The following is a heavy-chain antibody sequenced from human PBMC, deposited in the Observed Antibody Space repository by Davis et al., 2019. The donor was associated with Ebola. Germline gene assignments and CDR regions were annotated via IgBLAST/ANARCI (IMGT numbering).Heavy chain of an antibody. CDR1: GGSFSGYY. J-gene: IGHJ6*03. Sequence: PSETLSLTCAVYGGSFSGYYWSWIRQPPGKGLEWIGEINHSGSTNYNLSLKSRVTISVDTSKNQFSLKLSSVTAADTAVYYCARDAGASAKGYTVVMDVWGKGTTVTVSS. CDR2: INHSGST. V-gene: IGHV4-34*01. CDR3: ARDAGASAKGYTVVMDV. D-gene: IGHD2-15*01.